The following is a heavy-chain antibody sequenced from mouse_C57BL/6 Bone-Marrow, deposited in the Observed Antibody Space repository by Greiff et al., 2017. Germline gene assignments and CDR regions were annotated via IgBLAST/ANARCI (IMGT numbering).Heavy chain of an antibody. CDR1: GFNIKDDY. CDR3: TQAYYSNYPY. D-gene: IGHD2-5*01. Sequence: EVQLQQSGAELVRPGASVKLSCTASGFNIKDDYMHWVKQRPEQGLEWIGWIDPENGDTEYASKFQGKATITADTASNTAYLQLSSLTSEDTAVYYCTQAYYSNYPYWGQGTSVTVSS. CDR2: IDPENGDT. V-gene: IGHV14-4*01. J-gene: IGHJ4*01.